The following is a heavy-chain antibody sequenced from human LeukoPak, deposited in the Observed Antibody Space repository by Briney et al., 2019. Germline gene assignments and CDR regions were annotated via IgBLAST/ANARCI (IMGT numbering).Heavy chain of an antibody. CDR3: ARHADDSYAIEGYYYGMDV. Sequence: GESLKISCKGSGYSFTSYWIGWVRQMPGKGLEWMGIIYPGDSDTRYSPSFQGRVTISADKSISTAYLQWSSLKASDTAMYYCARHADDSYAIEGYYYGMDVWGQGTTVTVSS. CDR1: GYSFTSYW. V-gene: IGHV5-51*01. J-gene: IGHJ6*02. D-gene: IGHD5-18*01. CDR2: IYPGDSDT.